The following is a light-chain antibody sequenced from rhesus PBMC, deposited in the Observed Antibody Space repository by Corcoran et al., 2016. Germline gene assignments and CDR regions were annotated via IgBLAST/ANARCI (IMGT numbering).Light chain of an antibody. CDR3: QQYSSNLFT. CDR1: QSIISW. Sequence: DIQLTQSPSSLPASVGDSVTITCRASQSIISWLAWYQQKPETAPILLIYRASNLQSGVPSRFSGSGSGTDFTLTISSLQSEDFATYYCQQYSSNLFTFGPGTKLDIK. V-gene: IGKV1-22*01. CDR2: RAS. J-gene: IGKJ3*01.